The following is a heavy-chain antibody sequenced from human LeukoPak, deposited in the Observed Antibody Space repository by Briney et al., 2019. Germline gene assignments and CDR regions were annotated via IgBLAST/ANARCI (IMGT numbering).Heavy chain of an antibody. CDR1: GGSTTIYY. J-gene: IGHJ3*02. D-gene: IGHD3-16*01. V-gene: IGHV4-4*07. CDR3: ARHTPTPGVWDDAFDI. Sequence: SETLSLTCTVSGGSTTIYYWSWIRQPAGKGLEWIGRIYTSGSTNYNPSLKSRVTMSVDTSKNQFSLKLSSVTAADTAVYYCARHTPTPGVWDDAFDIWGQGTMVTVSS. CDR2: IYTSGST.